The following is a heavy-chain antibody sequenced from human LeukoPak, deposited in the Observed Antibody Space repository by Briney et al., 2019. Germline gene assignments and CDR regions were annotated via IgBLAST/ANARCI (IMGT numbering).Heavy chain of an antibody. Sequence: ASVKVSCKASGYTFTGYYMHWVRQAPGQGLEWMGWINPNSGGTNYAQKFQGRVTMTRDTSISTAYMELSRLRSDDTAVYYCAIGGGTIFGVATSHYYYYGMDVWGQGATVTVSS. CDR3: AIGGGTIFGVATSHYYYYGMDV. V-gene: IGHV1-2*02. D-gene: IGHD3-3*01. CDR1: GYTFTGYY. J-gene: IGHJ6*02. CDR2: INPNSGGT.